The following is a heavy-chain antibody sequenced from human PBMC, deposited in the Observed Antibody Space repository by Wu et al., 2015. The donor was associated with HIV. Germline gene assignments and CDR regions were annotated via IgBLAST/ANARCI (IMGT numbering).Heavy chain of an antibody. Sequence: QVQLVQSGAEVKKPGSSVKVSCKASGGTFRNHAISWVRQAPGQGLEWMGRIIPISGTTSYAQRFQGRVTITADKPTNTAYMELSGLTSDDTAVYYCAREGLGEWQYYFDNWGQGTLVTVSS. CDR1: GGTFRNHA. V-gene: IGHV1-69*13. CDR2: IIPISGTT. D-gene: IGHD3-16*01. J-gene: IGHJ4*02. CDR3: AREGLGEWQYYFDN.